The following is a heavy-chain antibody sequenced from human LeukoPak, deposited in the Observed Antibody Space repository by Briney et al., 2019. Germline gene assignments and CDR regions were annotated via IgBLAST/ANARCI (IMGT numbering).Heavy chain of an antibody. CDR2: ISGYNGNT. V-gene: IGHV1-18*01. J-gene: IGHJ4*02. D-gene: IGHD6-19*01. CDR3: ARGGSSGWLEDY. Sequence: ASVKVSCRASGYTFTSYGIGWARQAPGQGLEWMGWISGYNGNTNYAQKLQGRVTMTTDTSTSTAYMELRSLRPEDTAVYYCARGGSSGWLEDYWGQGTLVTVSS. CDR1: GYTFTSYG.